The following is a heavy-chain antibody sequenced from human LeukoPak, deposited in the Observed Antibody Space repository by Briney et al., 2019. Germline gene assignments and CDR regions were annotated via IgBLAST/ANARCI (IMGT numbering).Heavy chain of an antibody. CDR2: INAGNGNT. J-gene: IGHJ6*03. Sequence: ASVKVSCKASGYTFTSYAMHWVRQAPGQRLEWMGWINAGNGNTKYSQEFQGRVTMTTDTSTSTAYMELRSLRSDDTAVYYCARVRDGIRYYYYYYMDVWGKGTTVTVSS. CDR3: ARVRDGIRYYYYYYMDV. CDR1: GYTFTSYA. V-gene: IGHV1-3*01. D-gene: IGHD1-1*01.